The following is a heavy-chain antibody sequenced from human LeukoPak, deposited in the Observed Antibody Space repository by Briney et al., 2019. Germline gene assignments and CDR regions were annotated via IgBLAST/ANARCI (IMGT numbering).Heavy chain of an antibody. D-gene: IGHD3-22*01. J-gene: IGHJ4*02. CDR3: ARAAHYDSSGYYRPDY. Sequence: GGSLRLSCAVSGFTFSSYWMSWVRQAPGQGLEWVANIKQDGSEKNYVDSVKGRFTISRDNAKNSLYLQMNSLRAEDTAVYYCARAAHYDSSGYYRPDYWGQGTLVTVS. CDR2: IKQDGSEK. CDR1: GFTFSSYW. V-gene: IGHV3-7*01.